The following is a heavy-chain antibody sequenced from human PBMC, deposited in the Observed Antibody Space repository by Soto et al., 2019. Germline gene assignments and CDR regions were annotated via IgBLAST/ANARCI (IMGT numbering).Heavy chain of an antibody. CDR3: ARGGGELSLDYLKN. CDR1: GGSISSGGYY. J-gene: IGHJ4*02. D-gene: IGHD3-16*02. V-gene: IGHV4-31*03. Sequence: QVQLQESGPGLVKPSQTLSLTCTVSGGSISSGGYYWSWIRQHPGKGLEWIGYIYYSGSTYSNPSLKSRVTISVDTSKNQFSLKLSSVTAADTAVYYCARGGGELSLDYLKNWGQGTLVTVSS. CDR2: IYYSGST.